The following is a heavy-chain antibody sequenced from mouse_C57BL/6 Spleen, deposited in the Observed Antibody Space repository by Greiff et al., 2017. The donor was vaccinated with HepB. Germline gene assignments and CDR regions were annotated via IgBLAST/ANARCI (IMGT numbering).Heavy chain of an antibody. CDR3: ARTTGYDYAYYAMDY. V-gene: IGHV5-17*01. CDR1: GFTFSDYG. J-gene: IGHJ4*01. D-gene: IGHD2-4*01. Sequence: EVQGVESGGGLVKPGGSLKLSCAASGFTFSDYGMHWVRQAPEKGLEWVAYISSGSSTIYYADTVKGRFTISRDNAKNTLFLQMTSLRSEDTAMYYCARTTGYDYAYYAMDYWGQGTSVTVSS. CDR2: ISSGSSTI.